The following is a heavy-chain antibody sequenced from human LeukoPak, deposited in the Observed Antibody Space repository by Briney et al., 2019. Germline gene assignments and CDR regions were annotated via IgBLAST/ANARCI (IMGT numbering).Heavy chain of an antibody. V-gene: IGHV1-3*01. CDR2: INAGNGNT. D-gene: IGHD4-11*01. CDR1: GYTFTSYA. Sequence: ASVKVSCKASGYTFTSYAMHWVRQAPGQRLEWMGWINAGNGNTKYSQKLQGRVTITRDTSASTAYMELSSLRSEDTAVYYCARDRPLQNYYYYYGMDVWGQGTTVTVSS. CDR3: ARDRPLQNYYYYYGMDV. J-gene: IGHJ6*02.